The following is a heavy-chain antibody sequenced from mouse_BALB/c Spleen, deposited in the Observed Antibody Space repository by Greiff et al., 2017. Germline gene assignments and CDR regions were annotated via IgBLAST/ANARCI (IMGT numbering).Heavy chain of an antibody. CDR1: GFNIKDYY. CDR3: ARGVPWFAY. CDR2: IDPENGNT. Sequence: EVMLVESGAELVRPGALVKLSCKASGFNIKDYYMHWVKQRPEQGLEWIGWIDPENGNTIYDPKFQGKASITADTSSNTAYLQLSSLTSEDTAVYYCARGVPWFAYWGQGTLVTVSA. V-gene: IGHV14-1*02. J-gene: IGHJ3*01.